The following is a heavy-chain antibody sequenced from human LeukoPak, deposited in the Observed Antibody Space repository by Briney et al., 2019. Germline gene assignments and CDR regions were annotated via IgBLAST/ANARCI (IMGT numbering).Heavy chain of an antibody. J-gene: IGHJ4*02. CDR3: ARDLVALDYYDSSGHFDY. Sequence: GGSLRLSCAASGFTFSSYWMHWVRQAPGKGLVWVSRINSDGSSTSYADSVKGRFTISRDNSKNRLYLQMHSLRPEDTAVYYCARDLVALDYYDSSGHFDYWGQGTLVTVSS. D-gene: IGHD3-22*01. CDR1: GFTFSSYW. CDR2: INSDGSST. V-gene: IGHV3-74*01.